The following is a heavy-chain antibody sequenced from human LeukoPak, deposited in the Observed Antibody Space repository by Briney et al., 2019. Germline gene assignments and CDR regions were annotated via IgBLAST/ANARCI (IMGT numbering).Heavy chain of an antibody. J-gene: IGHJ6*03. Sequence: EESLKISCKGSGYSFTSYWIGWVRQMPGKGLGWMGIIYPGDSDTRYSPSFQGQVTISADKSISTAYLQWSSLKASDTAMYYCARHVRGYCSSTSCSNYYYYYMDVWGKGTTVTVSS. CDR3: ARHVRGYCSSTSCSNYYYYYMDV. V-gene: IGHV5-51*01. D-gene: IGHD2-2*01. CDR2: IYPGDSDT. CDR1: GYSFTSYW.